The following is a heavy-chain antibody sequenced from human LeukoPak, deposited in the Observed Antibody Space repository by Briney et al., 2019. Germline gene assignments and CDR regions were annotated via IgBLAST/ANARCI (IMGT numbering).Heavy chain of an antibody. D-gene: IGHD3-9*01. CDR2: IWYDGSNK. J-gene: IGHJ4*02. CDR3: ARDSRRPEYYDILTGYNVFDY. V-gene: IGHV3-33*01. CDR1: GFTFSRYG. Sequence: PGRSLRLSCAASGFTFSRYGMHWVRQAPGKGLEWVAVIWYDGSNKYYADSVKGRFTISRDNSKNTLYLQMNSLRAEDTAVYYCARDSRRPEYYDILTGYNVFDYWGQGTLVTVSS.